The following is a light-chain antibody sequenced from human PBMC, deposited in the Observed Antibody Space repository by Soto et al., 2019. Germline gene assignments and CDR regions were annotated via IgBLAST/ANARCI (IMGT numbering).Light chain of an antibody. Sequence: QSVLTQPPSVSGAPGQRVNISCTGSSSNIGAGYDVHWYQQLPGTAPKLLIFGNSNRPSGVPDRFSGSKSGTSASLAITGLEAEDEADYYCPSYDSTWVLFGGGTKVTVL. CDR1: SSNIGAGYD. CDR3: PSYDSTWVL. CDR2: GNS. J-gene: IGLJ2*01. V-gene: IGLV1-40*01.